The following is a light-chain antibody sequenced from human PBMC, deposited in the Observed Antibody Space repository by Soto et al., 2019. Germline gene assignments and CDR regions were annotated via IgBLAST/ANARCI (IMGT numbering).Light chain of an antibody. CDR1: NIGSKS. Sequence: SYELTQPPSVSVAPGQTTRITCGANNIGSKSVHWYQQKPGQAPVLVVYDDSDRPSGIPERFSGSSSGNTATLTIGRVEGGDEADSFCQVWHSGSNHYVFGTGTKVTVL. CDR2: DDS. J-gene: IGLJ1*01. V-gene: IGLV3-21*02. CDR3: QVWHSGSNHYV.